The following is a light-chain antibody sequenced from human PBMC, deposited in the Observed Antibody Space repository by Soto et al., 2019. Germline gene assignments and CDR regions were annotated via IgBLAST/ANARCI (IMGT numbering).Light chain of an antibody. V-gene: IGKV3-15*01. J-gene: IGKJ4*01. Sequence: ELVLTQSPVTLSVSPGERATLSCRASQGVGSTLAWYQQAPGQAPRLLIYDASTRATGIPARFSGDGSGTEFTLTISSLQSDDIAVYYCQHYKTWPLSFGGGTKVDIK. CDR3: QHYKTWPLS. CDR2: DAS. CDR1: QGVGST.